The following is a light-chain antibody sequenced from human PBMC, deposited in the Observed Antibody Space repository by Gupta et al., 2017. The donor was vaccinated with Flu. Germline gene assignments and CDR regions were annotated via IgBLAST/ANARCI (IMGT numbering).Light chain of an antibody. Sequence: DLQMTQSPSPLSSSVGDRVSITCRASQNISPYLNWYQQKPGKAPKLLIYEESILQSGVPARFSGSASGTDFTLTISSLQPEDFATYYCHQSHTTPPTFGHGTKVEV. CDR1: QNISPY. V-gene: IGKV1-39*01. J-gene: IGKJ1*01. CDR2: EES. CDR3: HQSHTTPPT.